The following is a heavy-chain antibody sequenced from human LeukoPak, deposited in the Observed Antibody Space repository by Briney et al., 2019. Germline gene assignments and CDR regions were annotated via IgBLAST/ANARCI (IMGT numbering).Heavy chain of an antibody. CDR2: IYSSGTT. J-gene: IGHJ3*02. V-gene: IGHV4-59*08. Sequence: SETLSLTCTVSDGSSSRYYWSWIRQPPGKGLEWIGYIYSSGTTNYNPSLKSRVTLSVGTSKNQFSLKLNSVTAADTAVYYCARHVSYTGDAFDIWGQGTMVTVSS. CDR1: DGSSSRYY. D-gene: IGHD1-26*01. CDR3: ARHVSYTGDAFDI.